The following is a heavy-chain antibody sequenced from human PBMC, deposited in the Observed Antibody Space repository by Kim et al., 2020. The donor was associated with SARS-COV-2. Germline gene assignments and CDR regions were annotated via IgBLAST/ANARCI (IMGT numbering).Heavy chain of an antibody. Sequence: SETLSLTCTVSGGSINSGAFYWNWIRQSPERGLEWIGYVSRTGTTNDNPSLKSRVTVSVAVSTNQFSLNLRSVTAADTAVYFCARGVQMNSGSFLQTYSFYYWGQGILVTVSS. J-gene: IGHJ4*02. CDR1: GGSINSGAFY. D-gene: IGHD1-26*01. CDR2: VSRTGTT. V-gene: IGHV4-61*08. CDR3: ARGVQMNSGSFLQTYSFYY.